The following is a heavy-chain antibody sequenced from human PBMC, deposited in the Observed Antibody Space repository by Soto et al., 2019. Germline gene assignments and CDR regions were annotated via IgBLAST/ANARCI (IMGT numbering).Heavy chain of an antibody. J-gene: IGHJ5*02. D-gene: IGHD2-21*02. CDR1: GAPITSGAYS. CDR2: IYQSGGT. Sequence: QLQLRESGSGLVKPSQTLSLTCTVSGAPITSGAYSWSWIRQPPGKGLEWIGFIYQSGGTHYNPSLKSRVTIPVDRSKTHFSLQLTSLTAADTAVYYCARDMSGCSSSDCYLSGWFDPWGPGTLVTVSS. V-gene: IGHV4-30-2*01. CDR3: ARDMSGCSSSDCYLSGWFDP.